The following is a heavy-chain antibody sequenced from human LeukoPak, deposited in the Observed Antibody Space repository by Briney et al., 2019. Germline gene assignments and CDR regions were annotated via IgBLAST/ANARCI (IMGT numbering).Heavy chain of an antibody. J-gene: IGHJ5*02. CDR3: ARRLPKYSYGYLDP. D-gene: IGHD5-18*01. CDR1: GYTFTSYG. Sequence: ASVKVPCKASGYTFTSYGISWVRQAPGQGLEWMGWISAYNGNTNYAQKLQGRVTMTTDTSTSTAYLELRSLRSDDTAVYYCARRLPKYSYGYLDPWGQGTLVTVSS. CDR2: ISAYNGNT. V-gene: IGHV1-18*01.